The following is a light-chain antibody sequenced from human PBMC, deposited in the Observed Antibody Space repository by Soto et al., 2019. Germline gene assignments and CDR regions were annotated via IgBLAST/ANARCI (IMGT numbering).Light chain of an antibody. CDR3: AAWDDSLNGYV. CDR2: SYD. V-gene: IGLV1-44*01. J-gene: IGLJ1*01. Sequence: QSVLTQPPSASGTPGQRVTISRSGSSSNIGSNTVNWYQQLPGTAPKLLIYSYDQRPSGVPDRFSGSKSGTSASLAISGLQSEDEADYYCAAWDDSLNGYVFGTGTKLTVL. CDR1: SSNIGSNT.